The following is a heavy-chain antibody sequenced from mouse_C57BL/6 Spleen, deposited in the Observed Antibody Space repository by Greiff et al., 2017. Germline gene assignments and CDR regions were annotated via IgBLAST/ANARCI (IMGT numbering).Heavy chain of an antibody. D-gene: IGHD2-4*01. CDR1: GFTFSDAW. Sequence: EVMLVESGGGLVQPGGSMKLSCAASGFTFSDAWMDWVRQSPEKGLAWVAELRNKANNHATYYPVSVNGRFTISRDDSKSSVYLQMNSLRAEDTGIDYCTRGDYDVLAYWGQGTLVTVSA. V-gene: IGHV6-6*01. CDR2: LRNKANNHAT. CDR3: TRGDYDVLAY. J-gene: IGHJ3*01.